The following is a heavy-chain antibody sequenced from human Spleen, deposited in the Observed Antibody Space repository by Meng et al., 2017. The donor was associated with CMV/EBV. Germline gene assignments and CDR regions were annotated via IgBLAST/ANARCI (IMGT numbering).Heavy chain of an antibody. CDR3: AKDMLSGSYSSSFDY. Sequence: SGFPFITYGVHWVRQAPGKGLEWVAFIWYDGSNKYYADSVKGRFTIARDNSKNTLYLQMNSLRAEDTAVYCCAKDMLSGSYSSSFDYWGQGTLVTVSS. CDR1: GFPFITYG. D-gene: IGHD6-6*01. CDR2: IWYDGSNK. V-gene: IGHV3-33*06. J-gene: IGHJ4*02.